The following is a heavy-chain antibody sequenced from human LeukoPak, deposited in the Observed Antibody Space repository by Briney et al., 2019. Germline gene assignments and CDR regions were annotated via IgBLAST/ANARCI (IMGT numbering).Heavy chain of an antibody. CDR1: GYTFTSYY. J-gene: IGHJ4*02. Sequence: ASVKVSYKASGYTFTSYYTHWVRQAPGQGLEWMGIINPSGGSTSYAQKFQGRVTMTRDTSTSTVYMELSSLRSEDTAVYYCGRVQRQLWLPFDYWGQGTLVTVSS. CDR3: GRVQRQLWLPFDY. CDR2: INPSGGST. V-gene: IGHV1-46*01. D-gene: IGHD5-18*01.